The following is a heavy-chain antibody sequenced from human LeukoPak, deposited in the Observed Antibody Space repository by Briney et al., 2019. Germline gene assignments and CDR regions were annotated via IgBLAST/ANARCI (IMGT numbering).Heavy chain of an antibody. CDR3: AKGDVSRLGYFDY. CDR1: GFTFSSYG. CDR2: IRYDGSNK. V-gene: IGHV3-30*02. J-gene: IGHJ4*02. Sequence: GGSLRLSCAASGFTFSSYGMHWVRQAPGKGLEWVAFIRYDGSNKYYADSVEGRFTISRDNSKNTLYLQMNSLRAEDTAVYYCAKGDVSRLGYFDYWGQGTLVTVSS. D-gene: IGHD3-9*01.